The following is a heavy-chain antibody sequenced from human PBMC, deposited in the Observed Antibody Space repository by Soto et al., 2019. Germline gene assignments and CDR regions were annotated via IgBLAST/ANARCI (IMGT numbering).Heavy chain of an antibody. CDR2: IGTAGDT. D-gene: IGHD3-3*01. CDR3: ARVPHLTIFGVVPRYGMDV. CDR1: GFTFSSYD. J-gene: IGHJ6*02. Sequence: PGGSLRLSCAASGFTFSSYDMHWARQATGKGLEWVSAIGTAGDTYYPGSVKGRFTISRENAKNSLYLQMNSLRAEDTAVYYCARVPHLTIFGVVPRYGMDVWGQGTTVTVSS. V-gene: IGHV3-13*01.